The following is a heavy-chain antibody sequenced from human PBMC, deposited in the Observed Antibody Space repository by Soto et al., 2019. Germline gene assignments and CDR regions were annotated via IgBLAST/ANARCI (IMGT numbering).Heavy chain of an antibody. Sequence: QVQLVQSGAEVKKPGSSVKVSCKASGGTFSSKASGGTFRTYTISWLRQAPGQGLEWMGRTIPDLDLANYAQKSQGRVTTTADKSTNTVYMDISRLRSDDTAVYFCTPEPPRDAFDIWGHGTMVPVSS. V-gene: IGHV1-69*02. J-gene: IGHJ3*02. CDR3: TPEPPRDAFDI. CDR2: TIPDLDLA. CDR1: GGTFRTYT.